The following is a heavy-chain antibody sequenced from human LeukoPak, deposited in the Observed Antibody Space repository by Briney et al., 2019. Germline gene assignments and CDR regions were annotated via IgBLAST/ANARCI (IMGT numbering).Heavy chain of an antibody. CDR1: GFTFDDYA. Sequence: GGSLRLSCAASGFTFDDYAMHWVRQAPGKGLEWVTLISGDGGSTYYAVSVKGRFTISRDNSKNSLYLQMNSLRTEDTALYYCAKDRGYSGYGQNFNYWGQGTLVTVSS. CDR2: ISGDGGST. D-gene: IGHD5-12*01. J-gene: IGHJ4*02. CDR3: AKDRGYSGYGQNFNY. V-gene: IGHV3-43*02.